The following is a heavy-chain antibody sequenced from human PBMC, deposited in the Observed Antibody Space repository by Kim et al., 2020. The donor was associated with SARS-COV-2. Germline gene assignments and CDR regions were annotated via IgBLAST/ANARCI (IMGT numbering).Heavy chain of an antibody. CDR3: AKLKYNWNDVGYFDY. V-gene: IGHV3-23*01. D-gene: IGHD1-20*01. Sequence: DAGKGRFTISRDNSKNTLYLQMNSLRAEDTAVYYCAKLKYNWNDVGYFDYWGQGTLVTVSS. J-gene: IGHJ4*02.